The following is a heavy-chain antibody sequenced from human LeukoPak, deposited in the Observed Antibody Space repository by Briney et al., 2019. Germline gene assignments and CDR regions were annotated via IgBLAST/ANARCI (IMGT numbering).Heavy chain of an antibody. J-gene: IGHJ3*02. D-gene: IGHD3-16*01. CDR3: ASALRPRYAFDI. V-gene: IGHV4-30-2*01. CDR2: IYHSGST. CDR1: GGSISSGGYS. Sequence: PSETLSLTCAVSGGSISSGGYSWSWIRQPPGKGLEWIGYIYHSGSTYYNPSLKSRVTISVDRSKNQFSLKLSSVTAADTAVYYCASALRPRYAFDIWGQGTMVTVSS.